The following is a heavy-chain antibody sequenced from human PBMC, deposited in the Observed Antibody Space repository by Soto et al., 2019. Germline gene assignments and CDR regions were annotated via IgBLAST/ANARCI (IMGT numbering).Heavy chain of an antibody. D-gene: IGHD1-1*01. Sequence: EVQLVESGGGLVQPGGSLRLSCAASGFTVSSNYMTWVRQAPGKGLEWVSVIYSGGGTYYADSVKGRFTISRDTSKNTLELEMNSMGAEDTAVYYCARGGNAQNDYWGQGTLVTVSS. J-gene: IGHJ4*02. CDR3: ARGGNAQNDY. CDR2: IYSGGGT. V-gene: IGHV3-66*01. CDR1: GFTVSSNY.